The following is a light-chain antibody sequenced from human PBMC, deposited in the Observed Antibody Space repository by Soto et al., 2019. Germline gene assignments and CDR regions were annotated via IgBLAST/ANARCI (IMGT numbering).Light chain of an antibody. CDR2: GAS. CDR3: QQYGSSPLT. J-gene: IGKJ4*01. Sequence: EIVMTQSPATLSVSPWERATLSCRASQSVSSSYLAWYQQKPGQAPRLLIYGASSRATGIPDRFSGSGSGTDFTLTISRLEPEDFAVYYCQQYGSSPLTFGGGTKVDNK. V-gene: IGKV3-20*01. CDR1: QSVSSSY.